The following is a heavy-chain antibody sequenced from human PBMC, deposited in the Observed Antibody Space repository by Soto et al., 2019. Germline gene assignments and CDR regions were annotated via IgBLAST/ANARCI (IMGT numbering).Heavy chain of an antibody. J-gene: IGHJ5*02. CDR3: ARGTNCGGDCLMGWFDP. Sequence: GASVKVSCKASGYTFTSYGISWVRQAPGQGLEWMGWISAYNGNTNYAQKLQGRVTMTTDTSTSTAYMELRSLRSDDTAVYYCARGTNCGGDCLMGWFDPWGQGTLVTVSS. CDR2: ISAYNGNT. CDR1: GYTFTSYG. D-gene: IGHD2-21*01. V-gene: IGHV1-18*01.